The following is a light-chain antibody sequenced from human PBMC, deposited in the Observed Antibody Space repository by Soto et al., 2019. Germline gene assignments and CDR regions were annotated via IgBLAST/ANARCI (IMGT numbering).Light chain of an antibody. CDR3: QQTYSTPRT. Sequence: DIQMTQSPSSLSASVGDRVTITCRASQNIKNSVNWYQQTLGKAPRFLIYGATTLRSGVPSRFSGSGSGTYFTLNISSLQPEDFATYCCQQTYSTPRTFGQGTTVEIK. CDR2: GAT. CDR1: QNIKNS. V-gene: IGKV1-39*01. J-gene: IGKJ1*01.